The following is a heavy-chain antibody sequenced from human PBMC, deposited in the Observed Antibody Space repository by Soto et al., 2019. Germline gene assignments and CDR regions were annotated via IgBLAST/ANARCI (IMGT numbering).Heavy chain of an antibody. J-gene: IGHJ4*02. CDR1: GYTFSTYF. CDR2: INPRDDST. Sequence: QVQLVQSGAEVKKPGASVKVSCKASGYTFSTYFTHWVRQAPGQGLEWMGLINPRDDSTYYTQKFQGRLTMTRDTSTSTFYMELSSLRSEDTAVYYCARDGDILTGYHLAYWGQGTLVTVSS. D-gene: IGHD3-9*01. CDR3: ARDGDILTGYHLAY. V-gene: IGHV1-46*01.